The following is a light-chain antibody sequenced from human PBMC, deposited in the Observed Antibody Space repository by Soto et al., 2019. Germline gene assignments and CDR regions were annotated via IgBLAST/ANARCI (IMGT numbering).Light chain of an antibody. J-gene: IGLJ1*01. V-gene: IGLV2-14*03. CDR1: SSDVGGFNS. CDR2: DVV. CDR3: GSYTSTMTNV. Sequence: QSALTQPASVSGSPGQSITISCTGTSSDVGGFNSVSWYQLRPGTAPKLILYDVVDRPSGVSYRFSGSKSGNTASLTISGLQAADEADYFCGSYTSTMTNVFGSGTKVT.